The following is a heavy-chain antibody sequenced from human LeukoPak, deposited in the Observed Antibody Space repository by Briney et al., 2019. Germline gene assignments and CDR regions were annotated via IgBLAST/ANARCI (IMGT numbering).Heavy chain of an antibody. CDR2: ISGSGGST. CDR3: AKLDYYYDTYGMDV. Sequence: PGGSLRLSCAASGFTFSSYAMSWVRQAPGKGLEWVSAISGSGGSTYYADSVKDRFTISRDNSKNTLYLQMNSLRAEDTAVYYCAKLDYYYDTYGMDVWGQGTTVTVSS. CDR1: GFTFSSYA. V-gene: IGHV3-23*01. D-gene: IGHD3-22*01. J-gene: IGHJ6*02.